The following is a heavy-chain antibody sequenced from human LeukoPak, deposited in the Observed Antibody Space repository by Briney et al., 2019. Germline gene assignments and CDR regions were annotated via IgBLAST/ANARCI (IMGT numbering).Heavy chain of an antibody. V-gene: IGHV3-73*01. CDR3: TRLAVPAAYYYYGMDV. CDR2: IRSKANSYAT. D-gene: IGHD2-2*01. CDR1: GFTFSGSA. Sequence: GGSLRLSCAASGFTFSGSAMHWVRQASGKGLEWVGRIRSKANSYATAYAASVKGRFTISGDDSKNTAYLQMNSLKTEDTAVYYCTRLAVPAAYYYYGMDVWGQGTTVTVSS. J-gene: IGHJ6*02.